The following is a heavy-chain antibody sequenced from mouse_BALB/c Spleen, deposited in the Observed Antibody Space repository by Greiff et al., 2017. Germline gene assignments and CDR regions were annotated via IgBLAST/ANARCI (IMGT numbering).Heavy chain of an antibody. CDR3: ARNKDDGYSAWFAY. J-gene: IGHJ3*01. D-gene: IGHD2-3*01. V-gene: IGHV2-4-1*01. CDR2: IWSGGST. CDR1: GFSLTSYG. Sequence: QVQLKESGPGLVQPSQSLSITCTVSGFSLTSYGVHWVRQSPGKGLEWLGVIWSGGSTDYNAAFISRLSISKDNSKSQVFFKMNSLQADDTAIYYCARNKDDGYSAWFAYWGQGTLVTVSA.